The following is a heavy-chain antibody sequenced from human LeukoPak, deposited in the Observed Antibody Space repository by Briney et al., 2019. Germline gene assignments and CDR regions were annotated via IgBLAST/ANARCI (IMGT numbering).Heavy chain of an antibody. D-gene: IGHD5-12*01. CDR3: AKKQGRIIVATTLHYYYGMDV. CDR1: GFTFSSYA. Sequence: GGSLRLSCAASGFTFSSYAMSWVRQAPGKGLEWVSAISGSGGSTYYADSVKGRFTISRDNSKNTLYLQMNSLRAEDTAVYYCAKKQGRIIVATTLHYYYGMDVWGQGTTVTVSS. J-gene: IGHJ6*02. V-gene: IGHV3-23*01. CDR2: ISGSGGST.